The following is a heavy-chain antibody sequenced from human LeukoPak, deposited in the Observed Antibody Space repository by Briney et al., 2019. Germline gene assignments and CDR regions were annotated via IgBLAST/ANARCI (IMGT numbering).Heavy chain of an antibody. J-gene: IGHJ6*02. CDR2: ISGSGGST. Sequence: GGSLRLSCAASGFTFSSYAMSWVRQAPGKGLEWVSAISGSGGSTYYADSVKGRFTISRDNSKNTLYLQMNSLRAEDTAVYYCAKLERGSGPSTFGGVFSRNYYYGMDVWGQGTTVTVSS. D-gene: IGHD3-10*01. V-gene: IGHV3-23*01. CDR3: AKLERGSGPSTFGGVFSRNYYYGMDV. CDR1: GFTFSSYA.